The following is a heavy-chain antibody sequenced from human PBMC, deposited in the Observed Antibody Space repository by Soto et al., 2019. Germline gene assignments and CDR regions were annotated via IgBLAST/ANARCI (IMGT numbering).Heavy chain of an antibody. V-gene: IGHV3-23*01. Sequence: EVQLLESGGDLIQPGGSLRLSCAASGFTFNIYAMTWVRQAPGKGLEWVSAISRYGDFTYYADSVEGRFTISRDNSKNTLYLQMNGLRSEDTAVYYCAKDRHLDHDSRGYLFDNWGQGTLVTVSS. D-gene: IGHD3-22*01. CDR2: ISRYGDFT. J-gene: IGHJ4*02. CDR3: AKDRHLDHDSRGYLFDN. CDR1: GFTFNIYA.